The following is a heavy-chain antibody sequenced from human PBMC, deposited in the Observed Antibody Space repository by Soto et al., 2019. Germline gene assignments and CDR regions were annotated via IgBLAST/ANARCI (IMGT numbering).Heavy chain of an antibody. Sequence: ASVKVSCKASGYTFTSYDINWVRQATGQGLEWMGWMNPNSGNTGYAQKFQGRVTMTRNTSISTAYMELSSLRSEDTAVYYCAKGGWWESQSNTWYYFQYWGQGTLVTVSS. D-gene: IGHD1-26*01. CDR1: GYTFTSYD. J-gene: IGHJ4*02. CDR2: MNPNSGNT. V-gene: IGHV1-8*01. CDR3: AKGGWWESQSNTWYYFQY.